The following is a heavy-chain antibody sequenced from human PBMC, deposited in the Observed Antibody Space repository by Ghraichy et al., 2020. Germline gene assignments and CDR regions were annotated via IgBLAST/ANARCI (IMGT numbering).Heavy chain of an antibody. V-gene: IGHV1-2*02. J-gene: IGHJ6*02. CDR2: INPNSGGT. CDR3: ARDHIVVVPAAIGYYYYYGMDV. CDR1: GYTFTGYY. Sequence: ASVKVSCKASGYTFTGYYMHWVRQAPGQGLEWMGWINPNSGGTNYAQKFQGRVTMTRDTSISTAYMELSRLRSDDTAVYYCARDHIVVVPAAIGYYYYYGMDVWGQGSTVTVSS. D-gene: IGHD2-2*02.